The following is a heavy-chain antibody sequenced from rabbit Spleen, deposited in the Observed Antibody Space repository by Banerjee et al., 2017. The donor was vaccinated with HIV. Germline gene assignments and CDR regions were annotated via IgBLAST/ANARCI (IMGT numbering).Heavy chain of an antibody. J-gene: IGHJ6*01. D-gene: IGHD1-1*01. CDR1: GFDFSRGYD. Sequence: QSLEESGGGLVKPGASLTLTCKASGFDFSRGYDMCWVRQAPGKGLEWIGCIYTGNGKNYYASWAKGRFTISKTSSTTVTLQMTRLTAADTATYFCARDTSTSFSSYGMDLWGPGTLVTVS. V-gene: IGHV1S40*01. CDR3: ARDTSTSFSSYGMDL. CDR2: IYTGNGKN.